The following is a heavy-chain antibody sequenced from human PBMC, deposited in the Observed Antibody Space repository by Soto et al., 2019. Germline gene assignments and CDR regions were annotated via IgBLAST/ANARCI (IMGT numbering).Heavy chain of an antibody. CDR1: GYTFTSYG. D-gene: IGHD2-21*02. J-gene: IGHJ4*02. CDR3: ERVFGCGGDCYASLNY. Sequence: QVQLVQSGAEVKKPGASVKVSCKASGYTFTSYGISWVRQAPGQGLEWMGWISAYNGNTNYAQKIQGRVTMTTDTSTSTADMGLRSLRSDDTAVDYCERVFGCGGDCYASLNYWGQGTLVTVSS. CDR2: ISAYNGNT. V-gene: IGHV1-18*04.